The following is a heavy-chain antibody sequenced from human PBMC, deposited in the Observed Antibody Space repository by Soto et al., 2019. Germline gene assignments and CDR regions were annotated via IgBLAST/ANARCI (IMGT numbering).Heavy chain of an antibody. J-gene: IGHJ4*02. CDR1: GFTFNRYG. CDR3: ARDVFSQGSYYFDY. Sequence: QVQLVGSGGGVVQPGRSLRLSCAASGFTFNRYGMHWVRQAPGKGLEWVAVIWFDGSNRDYADSVKGRFTISRDNSKNTLYLQMNSLRAEDTAVYYCARDVFSQGSYYFDYWGQGTLVTVSS. CDR2: IWFDGSNR. V-gene: IGHV3-33*01.